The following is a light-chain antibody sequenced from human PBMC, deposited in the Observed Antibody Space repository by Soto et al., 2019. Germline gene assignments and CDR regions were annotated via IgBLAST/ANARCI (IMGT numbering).Light chain of an antibody. J-gene: IGLJ2*01. V-gene: IGLV2-18*02. CDR1: SSDVGYYNR. Sequence: QSALTQPPSVSGSPGQSVTISCTGTSSDVGYYNRVSWYQQPPGTAPKLMVFEVSNRPSGVPDRFSGSKSGNTASLTISGFQAEDEADYYCSSYTTSSTLVFGGGTKLTVL. CDR2: EVS. CDR3: SSYTTSSTLV.